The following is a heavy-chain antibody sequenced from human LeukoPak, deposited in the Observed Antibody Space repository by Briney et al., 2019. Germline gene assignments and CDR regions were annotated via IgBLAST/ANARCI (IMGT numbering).Heavy chain of an antibody. CDR3: AAVVGANPFDY. V-gene: IGHV3-74*01. CDR1: GFTFSSYW. CDR2: SNPDGSST. Sequence: WGSLRLSCAASGFTFSSYWMHWVRQAPGKGLVWVSRSNPDGSSTSYADSVKGRFTISRDNAKSTLYLQLNSLRVEDTAVYYCAAVVGANPFDYWGQGTLVTVSS. J-gene: IGHJ4*02. D-gene: IGHD1-26*01.